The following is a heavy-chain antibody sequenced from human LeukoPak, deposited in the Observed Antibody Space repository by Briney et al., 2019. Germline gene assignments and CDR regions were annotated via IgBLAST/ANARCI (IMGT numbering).Heavy chain of an antibody. D-gene: IGHD2-2*01. V-gene: IGHV4-34*01. CDR3: ARELVVPAFAFDI. CDR2: INHSGST. J-gene: IGHJ3*02. CDR1: GVSFSGYY. Sequence: PSETLSLTCAVYGVSFSGYYWSWIRQPPGKGLEWIGEINHSGSTNYNPSLKSRVTISVDTSKNQFSLKLSSVTAADTAVYYCARELVVPAFAFDIWGQGTMVTVSS.